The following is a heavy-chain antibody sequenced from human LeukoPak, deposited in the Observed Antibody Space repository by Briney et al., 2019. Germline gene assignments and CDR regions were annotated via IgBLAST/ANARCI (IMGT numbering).Heavy chain of an antibody. CDR2: IIPILGIA. V-gene: IGHV1-69*02. CDR3: ASVDTAMVPEGY. CDR1: GYTFTGYY. D-gene: IGHD5-18*01. J-gene: IGHJ4*02. Sequence: ASVKVSCKASGYTFTGYYMHWVRQAPGQGLEWMGRIIPILGIANYAQKFQGRVTITADKSTSTAYMELSSLRSEDTAVYYCASVDTAMVPEGYWGQGTLVTVSS.